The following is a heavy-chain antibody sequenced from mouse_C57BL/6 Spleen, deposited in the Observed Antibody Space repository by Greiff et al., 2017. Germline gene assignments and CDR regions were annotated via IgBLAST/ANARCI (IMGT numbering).Heavy chain of an antibody. J-gene: IGHJ2*01. Sequence: EVKVVESGGGLVKPGGSLKLSCAASGFTFSDYGMHWVRQAPEKGLEWVAYISSGSSTIYYADTVKGRFTISRDNAKNTLFLQMTSLRSEDTAMYYCSRRQNYFCLWGQGHTLPVPS. CDR1: GFTFSDYG. D-gene: IGHD3-2*01. V-gene: IGHV5-17*01. CDR2: ISSGSSTI. CDR3: SRRQNYFCL.